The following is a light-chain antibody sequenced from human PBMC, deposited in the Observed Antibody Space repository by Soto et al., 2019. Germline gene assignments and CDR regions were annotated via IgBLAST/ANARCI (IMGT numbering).Light chain of an antibody. J-gene: IGLJ1*01. V-gene: IGLV1-44*01. CDR1: GSNIESHT. Sequence: QSVLAQPPSASGTPGQRVTISCSGSGSNIESHTVNWYQQVPGAAPKLLINTNNQRPSGVPDRFSGSKSGASASLAISGLQPEDEATYYCATWDDSRKGVFGTGTKLTVL. CDR2: TNN. CDR3: ATWDDSRKGV.